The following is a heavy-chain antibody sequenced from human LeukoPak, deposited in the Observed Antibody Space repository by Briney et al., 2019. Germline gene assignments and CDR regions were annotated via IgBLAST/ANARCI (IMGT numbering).Heavy chain of an antibody. CDR3: ARLFGITMVRGVTEAN. V-gene: IGHV4-39*01. Sequence: SETLSLTCTVSGGSISRSSYYWGWIRQPPGKGLEWIGSIYYSGSTYYNPSLKSRVTISVDTSKNQFSLKLSSVTAADTAVYYCARLFGITMVRGVTEANWGQGTLVTVSS. J-gene: IGHJ4*02. CDR1: GGSISRSSYY. CDR2: IYYSGST. D-gene: IGHD3-10*01.